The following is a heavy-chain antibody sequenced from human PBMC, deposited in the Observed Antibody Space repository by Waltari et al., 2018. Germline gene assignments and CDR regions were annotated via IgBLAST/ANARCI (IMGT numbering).Heavy chain of an antibody. CDR2: SSAYNGNT. CDR3: ARGEAWYFDL. Sequence: QVQLVQSGAEVKKHWASVKVSCKASGYTFPSYGINRVRQAPGQGLEWMGGSSAYNGNTNYAQKIQGRVTMTTDTSTSTAYMELRSLRSDDTAVYYCARGEAWYFDLWGRGTLVTVSS. J-gene: IGHJ2*01. V-gene: IGHV1-18*01. D-gene: IGHD3-16*01. CDR1: GYTFPSYG.